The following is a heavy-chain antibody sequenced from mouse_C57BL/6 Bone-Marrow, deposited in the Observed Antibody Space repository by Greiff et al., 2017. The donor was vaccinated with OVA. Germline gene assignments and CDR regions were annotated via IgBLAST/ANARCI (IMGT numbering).Heavy chain of an antibody. CDR1: EYDFPSHD. D-gene: IGHD1-1*01. CDR2: INSYGGST. Sequence: EVQLQESGGGLVQPGESLKLSCESNEYDFPSHDMPWVRKTPEKRLELVAAINSYGGSTYYPDTMERRFIISRDNTKKTLYLQMSSLRSEDTALYYCARPGYYGSSYFWGQGTTLTVSS. V-gene: IGHV5-2*01. J-gene: IGHJ2*01. CDR3: ARPGYYGSSYF.